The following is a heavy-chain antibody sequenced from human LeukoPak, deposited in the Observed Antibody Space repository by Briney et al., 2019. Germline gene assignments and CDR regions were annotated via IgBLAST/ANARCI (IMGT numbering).Heavy chain of an antibody. CDR3: ARGIFYGGRNQYIWLDL. J-gene: IGHJ5*02. CDR2: VSHSGSS. V-gene: IGHV4-34*01. D-gene: IGHD4-23*01. CDR1: GGPFRGFF. Sequence: ASETLSLTCAAYGGPFRGFFWSWIRQAPGKGLEWIGEVSHSGSSNYNPSLKSRINISLDTSKSQFSLRLTSVTAADTAVYYCARGIFYGGRNQYIWLDLWGQGTLVTVSS.